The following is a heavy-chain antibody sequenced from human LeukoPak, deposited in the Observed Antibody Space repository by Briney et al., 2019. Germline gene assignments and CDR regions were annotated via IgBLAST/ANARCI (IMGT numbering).Heavy chain of an antibody. D-gene: IGHD3-22*01. Sequence: ASVKVSCKASGYTLTSYGISWVRQAPGQGLEWMGWISAYNGNTNYAQKLQGRVTMTTDTSTSTAYMELRSLRSDDTAVYYCARDHYYDSSGPFEFDPWGQGTLVTVSS. CDR2: ISAYNGNT. CDR1: GYTLTSYG. J-gene: IGHJ5*02. CDR3: ARDHYYDSSGPFEFDP. V-gene: IGHV1-18*01.